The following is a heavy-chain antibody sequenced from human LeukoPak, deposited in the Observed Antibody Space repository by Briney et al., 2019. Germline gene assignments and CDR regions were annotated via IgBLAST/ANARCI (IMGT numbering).Heavy chain of an antibody. J-gene: IGHJ3*02. CDR3: TTDRLGIAVAGYDAFDI. V-gene: IGHV3-15*01. CDR2: IKSKTDGGTT. D-gene: IGHD6-19*01. CDR1: GFTFSSYS. Sequence: PGGSLRLSCAASGFTFSSYSMNWVRQAPGKGLEWVGRIKSKTDGGTTDYAAPVKGRFTISRDDSKNTLYLRMNSLKTEDTAVYYCTTDRLGIAVAGYDAFDIWGQGTMVTVAS.